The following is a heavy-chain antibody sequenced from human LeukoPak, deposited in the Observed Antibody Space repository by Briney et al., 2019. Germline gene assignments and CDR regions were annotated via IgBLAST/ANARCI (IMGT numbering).Heavy chain of an antibody. V-gene: IGHV3-30*18. D-gene: IGHD4-17*01. CDR1: GFTFSSYG. CDR2: ISYDGSNK. Sequence: GGSLRLSCAASGFTFSSYGMHWVRQAPGKGLEWVAVISYDGSNKYYADSVKGRFTISRDNSKNTLYLQMNSLRAEDTAVYYCAEGVYGDSAPFDPWGQGTLVTVSS. J-gene: IGHJ5*02. CDR3: AEGVYGDSAPFDP.